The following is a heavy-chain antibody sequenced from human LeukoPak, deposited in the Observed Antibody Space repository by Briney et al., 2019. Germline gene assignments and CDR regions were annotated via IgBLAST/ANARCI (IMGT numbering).Heavy chain of an antibody. J-gene: IGHJ6*03. Sequence: PGRSLRLSCAASGFTFSSYAMHWVRQAPGKGLEWVAVISYDGSNKYYADSVKGRFTIPRDNSKNTLYLQMISLRAEDTAVYYCARDPHWNDRYYYYMDVWGKGTTVTVSS. V-gene: IGHV3-30*04. CDR1: GFTFSSYA. CDR3: ARDPHWNDRYYYYMDV. D-gene: IGHD1-1*01. CDR2: ISYDGSNK.